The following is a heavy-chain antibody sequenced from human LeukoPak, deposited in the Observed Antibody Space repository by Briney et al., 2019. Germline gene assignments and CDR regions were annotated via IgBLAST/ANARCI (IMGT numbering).Heavy chain of an antibody. D-gene: IGHD3-22*01. CDR3: ARNYYDSSGYYYYMDV. CDR1: GYTFTSYA. V-gene: IGHV7-4-1*02. CDR2: INTNTGNP. J-gene: IGHJ6*03. Sequence: ASVKASCKASGYTFTSYAMNWVRQAPGQGLEWMGWINTNTGNPTYAQGFTGRFVFSLDTSVSTAYLQISSLKAEDTAVYYCARNYYDSSGYYYYMDVWGKGTTVTVSS.